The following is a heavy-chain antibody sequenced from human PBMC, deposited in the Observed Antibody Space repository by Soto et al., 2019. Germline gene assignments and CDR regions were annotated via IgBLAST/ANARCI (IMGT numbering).Heavy chain of an antibody. J-gene: IGHJ4*02. CDR1: GFTFSSYG. V-gene: IGHV3-33*01. CDR2: IWYDGSNK. D-gene: IGHD6-13*01. CDR3: ARGFMAAAGIFDY. Sequence: GGSLRLSCAASGFTFSSYGMHCVRQAPGKGLEWVAVIWYDGSNKYYADSVKGRFTISRDNSKNTLYLQMNSLRAEDTAVYYCARGFMAAAGIFDYWGQGTLVTVSS.